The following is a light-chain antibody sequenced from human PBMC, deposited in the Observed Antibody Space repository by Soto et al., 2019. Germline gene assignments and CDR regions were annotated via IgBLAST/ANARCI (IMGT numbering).Light chain of an antibody. CDR3: LQRYNWPLT. V-gene: IGKV3-11*01. Sequence: TVLTQSPATLSLSPGERATLSCKASQSIGNALGWFQQQPEQTPRLLIDDAFNRAPGIPARFTGSGSGSDFTLTISSLAPEYFGLYSCLQRYNWPLTFGGATKVEIK. CDR1: QSIGNA. J-gene: IGKJ4*01. CDR2: DAF.